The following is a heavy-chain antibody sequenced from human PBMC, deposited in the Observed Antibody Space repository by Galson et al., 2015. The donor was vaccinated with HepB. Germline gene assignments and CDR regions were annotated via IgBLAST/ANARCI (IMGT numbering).Heavy chain of an antibody. D-gene: IGHD5-12*01. V-gene: IGHV3-30*04. J-gene: IGHJ3*02. Sequence: SLRLSCAASGFTFSSYAMHWVRQAPGKGLEWVAVISYDGSNKYYADSVKGRFTISRDNSKNTLYLQMNSLRAEDTAVYYCARDFGYSGYELNAFDIWGQGTMVTVSS. CDR2: ISYDGSNK. CDR1: GFTFSSYA. CDR3: ARDFGYSGYELNAFDI.